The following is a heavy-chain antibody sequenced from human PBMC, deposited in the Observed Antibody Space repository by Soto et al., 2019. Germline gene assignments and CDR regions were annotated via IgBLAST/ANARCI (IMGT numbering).Heavy chain of an antibody. Sequence: QVQLVQSGAEVKKPGSSVKVSCKASGGTFSSYTISWVRQAPGQGLEWMGRIIPILGIANYAQKFQGRVTITADKSTSTAYMELSSLRSEDTVVYYCARASGYAGKGGMDVWGQGTTVTVSS. V-gene: IGHV1-69*02. CDR3: ARASGYAGKGGMDV. J-gene: IGHJ6*02. CDR2: IIPILGIA. CDR1: GGTFSSYT. D-gene: IGHD5-12*01.